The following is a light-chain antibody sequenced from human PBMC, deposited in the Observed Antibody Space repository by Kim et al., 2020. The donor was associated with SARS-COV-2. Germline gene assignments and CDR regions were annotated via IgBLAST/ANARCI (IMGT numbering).Light chain of an antibody. Sequence: PGKRASITCGGNNVASKPVHWYHQRPGQRPVLVFYYYRDRPSGIPERFAGSNAGNTATLTTSRVEAGDEADYFCQVWDITNDHPVFGGGTQLTVL. CDR3: QVWDITNDHPV. CDR1: NVASKP. V-gene: IGLV3-21*04. J-gene: IGLJ2*01. CDR2: YYR.